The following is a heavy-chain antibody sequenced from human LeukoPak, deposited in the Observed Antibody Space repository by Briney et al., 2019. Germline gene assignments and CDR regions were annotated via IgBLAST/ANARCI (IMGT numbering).Heavy chain of an antibody. CDR2: INHSGST. CDR1: GGSVSGYY. CDR3: AHIAARPGKDDY. Sequence: SETLSLTCAVYGGSVSGYYWSWIRQPPGKGLEWIGEINHSGSTNYNPSLKSRVTISVDTSKNQFSLKLSSVTAADTAVYYCAHIAARPGKDDYWGQGTLVTVSS. D-gene: IGHD6-6*01. J-gene: IGHJ4*02. V-gene: IGHV4-34*01.